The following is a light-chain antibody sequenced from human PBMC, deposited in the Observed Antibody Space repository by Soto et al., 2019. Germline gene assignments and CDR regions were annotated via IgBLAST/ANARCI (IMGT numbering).Light chain of an antibody. CDR1: LSISIY. Sequence: DIQMTQSPSSLSASVGDRVTITCRASLSISIYLNWYQQTPGKAPKLLIYGASTLQSGVPSRFSGSGSGTDFTLTISSLQPEDFATYYCQQTSSPPWTFGQGTKVEIK. V-gene: IGKV1-39*01. CDR3: QQTSSPPWT. J-gene: IGKJ1*01. CDR2: GAS.